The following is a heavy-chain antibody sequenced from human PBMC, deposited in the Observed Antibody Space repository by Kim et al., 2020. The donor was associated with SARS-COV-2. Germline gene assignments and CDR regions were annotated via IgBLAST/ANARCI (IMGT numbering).Heavy chain of an antibody. Sequence: SETLSLTFAVSGGSISSSNWWSWVRPPPGKGLEWIGEIYHSGSTNYNPSLKSRVTISVDKSKNQFSLKLSSVTAADTAVYYCARVPQADAFDIWGQGTMVTVSS. CDR1: GGSISSSNW. CDR3: ARVPQADAFDI. V-gene: IGHV4-4*02. J-gene: IGHJ3*02. CDR2: IYHSGST.